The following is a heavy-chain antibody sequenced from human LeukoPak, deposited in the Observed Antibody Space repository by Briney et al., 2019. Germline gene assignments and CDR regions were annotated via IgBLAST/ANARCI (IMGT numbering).Heavy chain of an antibody. V-gene: IGHV3-7*03. CDR2: INPGGFDK. CDR3: ARLKGTTSVFDY. CDR1: GFTFSGHW. J-gene: IGHJ4*02. Sequence: SGGSLRLSCVASGFTFSGHWMTWVRQAPGKGLEWVGNINPGGFDKFYVDSVKGRFTMSRDNARNSLYLQMDSLRAEDTAVYYCARLKGTTSVFDYWGQGTLVTVSS. D-gene: IGHD4-17*01.